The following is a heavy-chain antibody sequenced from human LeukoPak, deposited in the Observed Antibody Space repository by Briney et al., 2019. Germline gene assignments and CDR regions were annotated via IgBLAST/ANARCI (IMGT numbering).Heavy chain of an antibody. D-gene: IGHD6-19*01. Sequence: ASVKVSCKASGYTFTSYDINWVRQATGQGLEWMGWMNPNSGNTGYAQEFQGRVTITRDTSASAVYMELSSLRSDDMAVYYCARVVRYSSGPLTDLLPYYFDYWGQGTLVTVSS. J-gene: IGHJ4*02. CDR2: MNPNSGNT. V-gene: IGHV1-8*03. CDR3: ARVVRYSSGPLTDLLPYYFDY. CDR1: GYTFTSYD.